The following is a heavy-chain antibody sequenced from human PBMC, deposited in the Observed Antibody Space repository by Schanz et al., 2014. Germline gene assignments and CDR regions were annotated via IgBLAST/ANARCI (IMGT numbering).Heavy chain of an antibody. V-gene: IGHV4-4*07. CDR1: GGSISSFY. D-gene: IGHD2-2*01. CDR3: ARGGYCSRTSCYFKGGWFDP. CDR2: IYTNGST. J-gene: IGHJ5*02. Sequence: QVQLQESGPGLVKPSETLSLTCTVSGGSISSFYWSWIRQPAGKGLEWIGRIYTNGSTKYNPSLKWRCTMAVDTSKNQFSRKLGSVTAADTAVYYCARGGYCSRTSCYFKGGWFDPWGQGTLVTVSS.